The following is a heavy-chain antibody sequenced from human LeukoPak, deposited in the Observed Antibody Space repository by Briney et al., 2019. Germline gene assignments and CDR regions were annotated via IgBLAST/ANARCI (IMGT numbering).Heavy chain of an antibody. CDR2: IYHSGST. D-gene: IGHD5-18*01. J-gene: IGHJ4*02. V-gene: IGHV4-61*01. CDR1: GASVSSGSYY. Sequence: SETLSLTCTVSGASVSSGSYYWSWIRQPPGKGLEWIGYIYHSGSTNYNPSLKSRVTISVDTSKNQFSLKLSSVTAADTAVYYCARGSRGYSYGWGQGTLVTVSS. CDR3: ARGSRGYSYG.